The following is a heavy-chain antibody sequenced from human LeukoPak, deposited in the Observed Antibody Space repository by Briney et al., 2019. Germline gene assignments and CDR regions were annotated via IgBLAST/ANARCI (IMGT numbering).Heavy chain of an antibody. CDR1: GYTFTGYY. CDR3: AREGRELWLGELFDN. D-gene: IGHD3-10*01. CDR2: INPNSGGT. V-gene: IGHV1-2*02. Sequence: ASVKGSCKASGYTFTGYYMHWVRQAPGQGLEWMGWINPNSGGTNYAQKFQGRVTMTRDTSISTAYMELSRLRSDDTAVYYCAREGRELWLGELFDNWGQGTLVTVSS. J-gene: IGHJ4*02.